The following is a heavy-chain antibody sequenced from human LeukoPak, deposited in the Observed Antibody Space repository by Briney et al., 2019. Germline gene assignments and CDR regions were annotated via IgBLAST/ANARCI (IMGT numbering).Heavy chain of an antibody. Sequence: PGGSLRLSCAASGFTFSSYTMNWVRQAPGKGLEWVSYISSSSTTIYYADSVKGRFTVSRDNSKNTLYLQMNTLRAEDTAVYYCAMYYYGSGSYFPHYFDYWGQGTPVTVSS. CDR3: AMYYYGSGSYFPHYFDY. D-gene: IGHD3-10*01. V-gene: IGHV3-48*01. J-gene: IGHJ4*02. CDR1: GFTFSSYT. CDR2: ISSSSTTI.